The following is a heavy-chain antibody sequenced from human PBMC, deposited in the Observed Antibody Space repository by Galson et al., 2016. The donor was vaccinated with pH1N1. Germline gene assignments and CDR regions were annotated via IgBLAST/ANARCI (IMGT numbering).Heavy chain of an antibody. D-gene: IGHD3-22*01. J-gene: IGHJ2*01. CDR3: ASEDYYDTDLSDWYFDL. CDR1: GGTFGSFG. CDR2: IIPIFNTA. Sequence: SVKVSCKASGGTFGSFGINWVRQAPGQGLEWMGGIIPIFNTAKYARNFQGRVTITADESTTTAYMELSSLRSDDTAVYFWASEDYYDTDLSDWYFDLWGRGTLLTVSS. V-gene: IGHV1-69*13.